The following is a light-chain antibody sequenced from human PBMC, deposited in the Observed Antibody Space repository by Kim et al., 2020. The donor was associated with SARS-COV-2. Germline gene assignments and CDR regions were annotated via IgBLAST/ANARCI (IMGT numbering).Light chain of an antibody. CDR2: EDN. CDR3: QSYDSSINWV. Sequence: KTVTSSCTRSSGSIASNYVQWYQQRPGSAPTTVIYEDNQRPSGVPDRFSGSIDSSSNSASLTISGLKTEDEADYYCQSYDSSINWVFGGGTQLTVL. J-gene: IGLJ3*02. CDR1: SGSIASNY. V-gene: IGLV6-57*03.